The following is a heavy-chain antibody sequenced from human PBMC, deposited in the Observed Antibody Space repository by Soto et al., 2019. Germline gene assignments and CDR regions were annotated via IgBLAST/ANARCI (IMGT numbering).Heavy chain of an antibody. D-gene: IGHD3-22*01. J-gene: IGHJ4*02. CDR1: GYTFTRYP. Sequence: SVKVSCKASGYTFTRYPMHWVRQAPGQRPEWMGWINADNGNTKYTPNFQGRVTISRDTSASTAYMELSSLTYEDTAVYYCARDGYESGVYFWVQGNMVAVS. CDR3: ARDGYESGVYF. CDR2: INADNGNT. V-gene: IGHV1-3*01.